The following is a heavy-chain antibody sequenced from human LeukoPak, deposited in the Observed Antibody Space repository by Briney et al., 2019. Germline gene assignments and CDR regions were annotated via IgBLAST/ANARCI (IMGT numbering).Heavy chain of an antibody. CDR2: IYISGST. D-gene: IGHD4-17*01. CDR3: AREGVDYGDYTFLKIYYYYYMDV. V-gene: IGHV4-4*07. J-gene: IGHJ6*03. CDR1: GGSISSYY. Sequence: SEPLSLTCTVSGGSISSYYWSWIRQPAGKGLEWIGRIYISGSTNYNPSLKSRVTMSVDTSKNQFSLKLSSVTAADTAVYYCAREGVDYGDYTFLKIYYYYYMDVWGKGTTVTVSS.